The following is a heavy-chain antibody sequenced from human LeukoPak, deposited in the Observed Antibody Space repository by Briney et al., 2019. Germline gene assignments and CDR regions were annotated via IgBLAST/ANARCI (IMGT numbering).Heavy chain of an antibody. CDR3: AKMGAGTTSRWFDP. V-gene: IGHV3-23*01. CDR1: GFTFSSNA. D-gene: IGHD1-7*01. CDR2: ISGSGGST. Sequence: GGSLRLSCAAPGFTFSSNAMSWVRQAPGKGLEWFSAISGSGGSTYYADSVKGRFTISRDNSKNTLYLQMNSLRAEDTAVYYCAKMGAGTTSRWFDPWGQGTLVTVSS. J-gene: IGHJ5*02.